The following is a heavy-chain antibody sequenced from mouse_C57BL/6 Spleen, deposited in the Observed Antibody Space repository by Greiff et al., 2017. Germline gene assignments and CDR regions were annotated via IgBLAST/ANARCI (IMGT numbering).Heavy chain of an antibody. V-gene: IGHV1-5*01. J-gene: IGHJ3*01. D-gene: IGHD1-1*01. Sequence: DVQLQESGTVLARPGASVKMSCKTSGYTFTSYWMHWVKQRPGQGLEWIGAIYPGNSDTSYNQKFKGKAKLTAVTSASTAYMELSSLTNEDSAVYYCTRSDNYYGSSAWFAYWGQGTLVTVSA. CDR2: IYPGNSDT. CDR1: GYTFTSYW. CDR3: TRSDNYYGSSAWFAY.